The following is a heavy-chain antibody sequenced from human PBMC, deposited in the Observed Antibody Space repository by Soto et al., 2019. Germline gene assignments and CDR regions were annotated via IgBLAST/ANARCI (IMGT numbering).Heavy chain of an antibody. Sequence: PGGSLRLSCAASGFTFSSYAMSWVRQAPGKGLEWVSAISGSGGSTYYADSVKGRFTISRDNSKNTLYLQMNSLRAEDTAVYYCAKKVGSYYDPPRYFDYWGQGTLVTVSS. V-gene: IGHV3-23*01. CDR2: ISGSGGST. CDR3: AKKVGSYYDPPRYFDY. CDR1: GFTFSSYA. D-gene: IGHD1-26*01. J-gene: IGHJ4*02.